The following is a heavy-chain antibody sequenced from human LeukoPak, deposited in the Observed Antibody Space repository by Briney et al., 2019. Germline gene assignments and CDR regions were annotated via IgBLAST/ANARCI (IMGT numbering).Heavy chain of an antibody. J-gene: IGHJ6*03. CDR3: ARDRGSSWYYYYYYYMDV. D-gene: IGHD6-13*01. V-gene: IGHV1-2*02. Sequence: ASVKVSCKASGYTFTGYYMHWVRQAPGQGLEWMGWINPNSGGTNYAQKFQGRVTMTRDTSTSTAYMELSRLRSDDTAVYYCARDRGSSWYYYYYYYMDVWGKGTTVTVSS. CDR2: INPNSGGT. CDR1: GYTFTGYY.